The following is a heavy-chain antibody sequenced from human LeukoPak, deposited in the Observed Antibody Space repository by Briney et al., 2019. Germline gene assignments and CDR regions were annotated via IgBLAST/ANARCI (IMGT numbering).Heavy chain of an antibody. Sequence: SETLSLTCTVSGGSISSYYWSWIRQPPGKGLEWIGYIYYSGSTNYNPSLKSRVTISVDTSKNQFSLKLSSVTAADTAVYYCARLVWNCSSTSCSHWFDPWGQGTLVTVSS. CDR1: GGSISSYY. V-gene: IGHV4-59*01. CDR3: ARLVWNCSSTSCSHWFDP. J-gene: IGHJ5*02. D-gene: IGHD2-2*01. CDR2: IYYSGST.